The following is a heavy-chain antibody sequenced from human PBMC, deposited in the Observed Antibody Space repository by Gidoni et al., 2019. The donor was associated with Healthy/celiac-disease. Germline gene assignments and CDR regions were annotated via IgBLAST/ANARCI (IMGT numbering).Heavy chain of an antibody. CDR3: ARFGGITGTKEEYYFDY. Sequence: QVQLQESGPGLVKPSQTLSLTCTVSGGSISSGDYYWSWIRQPPGKGLEWIGYIYYSGSTYYNPSLKSRVTISVDTSKNQFSLKLSSVTAADTAVYYCARFGGITGTKEEYYFDYWGQGTLVTVSS. J-gene: IGHJ4*02. CDR2: IYYSGST. CDR1: GGSISSGDYY. D-gene: IGHD1-20*01. V-gene: IGHV4-30-4*01.